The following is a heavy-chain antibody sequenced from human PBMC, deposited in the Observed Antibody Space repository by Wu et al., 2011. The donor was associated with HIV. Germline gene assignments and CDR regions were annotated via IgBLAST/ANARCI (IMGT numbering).Heavy chain of an antibody. CDR2: ISAYSGNT. CDR3: ARDESGSSSFYGMDV. D-gene: IGHD1-26*01. CDR1: GYTFTTYG. J-gene: IGHJ6*02. Sequence: QVQLVQSEAEVRNPGASVKVSCKASGYTFTTYGVSWVRQAPGQGLEWMGWISAYSGNTKYAQRLQGRVTMTTDTPANTAYMELRSLRSDDTAVYYCARDESGSSSFYGMDVWGQGTTVTVSS. V-gene: IGHV1-18*01.